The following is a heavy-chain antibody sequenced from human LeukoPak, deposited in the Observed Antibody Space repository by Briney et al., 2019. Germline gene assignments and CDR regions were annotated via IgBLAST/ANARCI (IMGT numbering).Heavy chain of an antibody. D-gene: IGHD2-2*02. CDR2: IIPILGIA. V-gene: IGHV1-69*04. CDR3: ASTYCSSTSCYTDHNWFDP. J-gene: IGHJ5*02. Sequence: SVTVSCKASGGTFSSYATSWVRQAPGQGLEWMGRIIPILGIANYAQKFQGRVTITADKSTSTAYMELSSLRSEDTAVYYCASTYCSSTSCYTDHNWFDPWGQGTLVTVSS. CDR1: GGTFSSYA.